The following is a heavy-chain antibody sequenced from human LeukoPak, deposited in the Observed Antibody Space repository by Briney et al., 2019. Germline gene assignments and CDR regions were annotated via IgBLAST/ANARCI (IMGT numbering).Heavy chain of an antibody. CDR3: ARGEGTTNFDY. V-gene: IGHV1-2*06. J-gene: IGHJ4*02. Sequence: ASVKVSCKAFGYTFTGYYMHWVRQAPGQGLEWMGRINPNSGGTNYAQKFQGRVTMTRDTSISTVYMELSSLRSEDTAMYYCARGEGTTNFDYWGQGTLVTVSS. CDR1: GYTFTGYY. CDR2: INPNSGGT. D-gene: IGHD1-7*01.